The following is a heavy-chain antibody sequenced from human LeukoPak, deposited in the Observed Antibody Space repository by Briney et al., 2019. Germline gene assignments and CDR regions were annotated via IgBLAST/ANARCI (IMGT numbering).Heavy chain of an antibody. CDR2: IWSDSSHK. V-gene: IGHV3-33*01. D-gene: IGHD6-13*01. CDR1: GLTFSSYG. CDR3: ASAAGAFDM. Sequence: GGSLRLSCAAPGLTFSSYGMHWIRQAPGKGLEWVAVIWSDSSHKYYVDSMKGRCTISRDNSKNMVYLQMNSLRVEDTAVYYFASAAGAFDMWGQGTLVTVSS. J-gene: IGHJ3*02.